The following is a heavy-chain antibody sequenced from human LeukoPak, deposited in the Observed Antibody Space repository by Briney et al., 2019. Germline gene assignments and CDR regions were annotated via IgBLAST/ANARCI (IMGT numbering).Heavy chain of an antibody. J-gene: IGHJ6*03. D-gene: IGHD3-22*01. CDR1: GYTFTSYG. CDR3: ASHVDDSSGYRHGYYYYYYMDV. Sequence: ASVKVSCKASGYTFTSYGISWVRQAPGQGLEWMGGIIPIFGTANYAQKFQGRVTITADKSTSTAYMELSSLRSEDTAVYYCASHVDDSSGYRHGYYYYYYMDVWGKGTTVTVSS. CDR2: IIPIFGTA. V-gene: IGHV1-69*06.